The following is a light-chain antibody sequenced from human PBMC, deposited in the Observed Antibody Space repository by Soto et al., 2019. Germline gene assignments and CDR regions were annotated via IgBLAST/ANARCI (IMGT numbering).Light chain of an antibody. CDR1: SSDIGGYNY. V-gene: IGLV2-14*01. CDR3: SSYSSASTLCV. J-gene: IGLJ1*01. Sequence: QSALTQPASVSGSPGQSITISCTGTSSDIGGYNYVSWYQQHPGKAPKLMIYEVTNRPSGVSNRFSGSKSGNTASLTISGLQAEDEADYYCSSYSSASTLCVFGTGTKGTVL. CDR2: EVT.